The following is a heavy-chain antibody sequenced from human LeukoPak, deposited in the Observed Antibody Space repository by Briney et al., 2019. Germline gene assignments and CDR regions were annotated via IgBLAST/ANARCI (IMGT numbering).Heavy chain of an antibody. Sequence: GGSLTRSCAASGFTFSAYCMSWIRQAQGKGLEWGSYISSSSSYTNYADSVKGRFTISRDNAKNSLYLQMNSLRAEVTAGYYCARCARFGESCDYWGQGTLVTVSS. V-gene: IGHV3-11*03. J-gene: IGHJ4*02. CDR1: GFTFSAYC. CDR3: ARCARFGESCDY. CDR2: ISSSSSYT. D-gene: IGHD3-10*01.